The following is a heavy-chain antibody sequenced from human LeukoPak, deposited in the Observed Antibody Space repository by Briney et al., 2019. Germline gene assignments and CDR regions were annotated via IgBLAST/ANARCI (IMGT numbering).Heavy chain of an antibody. CDR2: IYYSGST. J-gene: IGHJ4*02. Sequence: SSETLSLTCTVSGGSISSYYWSWIRQPPGKGLEWIGYIYYSGSTNYNPSLKSRVTISVDTSKNQFSLKLNSVTAADTAVYYCAGGGDSGGYYYPMFDYWGQGTLVTVSS. V-gene: IGHV4-59*01. D-gene: IGHD3-22*01. CDR3: AGGGDSGGYYYPMFDY. CDR1: GGSISSYY.